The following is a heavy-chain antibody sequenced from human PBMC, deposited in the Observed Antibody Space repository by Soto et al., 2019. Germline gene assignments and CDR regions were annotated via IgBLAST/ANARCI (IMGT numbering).Heavy chain of an antibody. V-gene: IGHV3-23*01. CDR3: AKDPKAGPPYYFDY. D-gene: IGHD6-13*01. Sequence: EVQLLESGGGLLQPGRSLRLSCAASGFTFTDYAMSWVRQAPGKGLEWVSLIDASGGYTYYADSVKGRVTISRDNSRNTLYLQMNSLRADDTAVYYCAKDPKAGPPYYFDYWGQGSLVTVSS. CDR1: GFTFTDYA. CDR2: IDASGGYT. J-gene: IGHJ4*02.